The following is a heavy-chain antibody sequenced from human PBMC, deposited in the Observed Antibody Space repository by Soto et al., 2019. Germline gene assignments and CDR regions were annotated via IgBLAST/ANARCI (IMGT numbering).Heavy chain of an antibody. CDR1: EFTFSSYA. V-gene: IGHV3-23*01. CDR3: AKALRVVPYYMDV. D-gene: IGHD2-8*01. Sequence: GGSLRLSCAASEFTFSSYAMSWVRQAPGKGLEWVSAISGSGGSTYYADSVKGRFTISRDNSKNTLYLQMNSLRAEDTAVYYCAKALRVVPYYMDVWGKGTTVTVSS. CDR2: ISGSGGST. J-gene: IGHJ6*03.